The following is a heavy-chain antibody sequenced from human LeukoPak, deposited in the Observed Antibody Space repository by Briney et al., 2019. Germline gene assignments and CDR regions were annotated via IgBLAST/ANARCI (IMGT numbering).Heavy chain of an antibody. Sequence: GGSLRLSCAVSGFTFNDYGMTWVRQVPGKGLEWVSGINWNGGGKAYADSVKGRFTISRDNAKNSLYLQMNSLRAEDTAVYYCARDKDSSSSLDYWGQGTLVTVSS. V-gene: IGHV3-20*04. CDR2: INWNGGGK. CDR1: GFTFNDYG. CDR3: ARDKDSSSSLDY. J-gene: IGHJ4*02. D-gene: IGHD3-22*01.